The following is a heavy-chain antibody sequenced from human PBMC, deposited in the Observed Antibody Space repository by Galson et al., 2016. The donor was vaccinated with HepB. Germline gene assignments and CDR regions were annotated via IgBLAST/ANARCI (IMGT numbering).Heavy chain of an antibody. V-gene: IGHV3-7*01. D-gene: IGHD2-15*01. CDR1: GFTISPYW. J-gene: IGHJ3*01. Sequence: SLRLSCAASGFTISPYWMSWVRQTPGKGLEWVAIIKHDGSEEYYVDSVKGRFTISRDNAKNSLYLEMNSLRAEDSSLYFCARDSGFCRTIYCRWDAYDLWGQGTMVTVSS. CDR3: ARDSGFCRTIYCRWDAYDL. CDR2: IKHDGSEE.